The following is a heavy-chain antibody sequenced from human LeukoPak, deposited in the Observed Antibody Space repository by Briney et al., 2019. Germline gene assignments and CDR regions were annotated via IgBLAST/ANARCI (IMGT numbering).Heavy chain of an antibody. CDR3: ARDQKPAAFGAFDT. CDR2: IIPIFGTA. Sequence: SVKVSCKASGGTFSSYAISWVRQAPGQGLEWMGGIIPIFGTANYAQKFQGRVTITADESTSTAYMELSSLRSEDTAVYYCARDQKPAAFGAFDTWGQGTMVTVSS. J-gene: IGHJ3*02. V-gene: IGHV1-69*01. D-gene: IGHD2-2*01. CDR1: GGTFSSYA.